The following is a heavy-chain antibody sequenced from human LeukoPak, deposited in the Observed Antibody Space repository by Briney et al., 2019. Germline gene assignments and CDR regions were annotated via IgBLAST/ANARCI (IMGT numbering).Heavy chain of an antibody. D-gene: IGHD3-10*01. V-gene: IGHV3-30*18. CDR3: AKVGSGSES. J-gene: IGHJ4*02. Sequence: GRSLRRSCAASGFTFSSYGMHWVRQAPGKGLEWVAVISYDGSNKYYADSVKGRFTISRDNSKNTLYLQMNSLRAEDTAVYYCAKVGSGSESWGQGTLVTVSS. CDR2: ISYDGSNK. CDR1: GFTFSSYG.